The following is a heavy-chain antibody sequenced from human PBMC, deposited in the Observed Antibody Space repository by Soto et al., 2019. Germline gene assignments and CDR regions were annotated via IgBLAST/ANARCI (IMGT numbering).Heavy chain of an antibody. V-gene: IGHV4-31*03. CDR1: GGSISSGGYY. CDR3: ARNFGVGFDP. CDR2: TYYSGST. J-gene: IGHJ5*02. Sequence: QVQLQESGPGLVEPSQTLSLTCTVSGGSISSGGYYWSWIRQHPGKGLEWIGYTYYSGSTYYKPSLKSRVTISVDTYKNQFSLKLSSVTAADTAVYYCARNFGVGFDPWGQETLVTVSS. D-gene: IGHD3-3*01.